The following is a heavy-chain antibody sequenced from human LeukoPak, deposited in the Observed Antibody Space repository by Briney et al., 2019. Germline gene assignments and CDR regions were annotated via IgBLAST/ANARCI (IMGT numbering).Heavy chain of an antibody. J-gene: IGHJ6*02. CDR1: GFTFSDYY. CDR3: ARDAYYYGSGSLYYYYGMDV. CDR2: ISSSGSTI. V-gene: IGHV3-11*01. D-gene: IGHD3-10*01. Sequence: GGSLRLSCAASGFTFSDYYMSWIRQAPGKGLEWVSYISSSGSTIYYADSLKGRFTISRDNAKNSLYLQMNSLRAEDTAVYFCARDAYYYGSGSLYYYYGMDVWGQGTTVTVSS.